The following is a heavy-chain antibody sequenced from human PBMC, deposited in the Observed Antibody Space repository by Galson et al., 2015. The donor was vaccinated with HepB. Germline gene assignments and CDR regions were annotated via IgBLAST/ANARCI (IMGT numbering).Heavy chain of an antibody. CDR3: ARWAARGYYGMDV. CDR2: IIPIFGTA. J-gene: IGHJ6*02. D-gene: IGHD6-6*01. CDR1: GGTFSSYA. Sequence: SVKVSCKASGGTFSSYAISWVRQAPGQGLEWMGGIIPIFGTANYAQKFQGRVTITADESTSTAYMELSSLRSEDTAVYHCARWAARGYYGMDVWGQGTTVTVSS. V-gene: IGHV1-69*13.